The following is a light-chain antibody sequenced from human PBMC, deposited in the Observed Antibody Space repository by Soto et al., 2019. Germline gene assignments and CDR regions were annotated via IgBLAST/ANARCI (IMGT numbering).Light chain of an antibody. CDR3: QQYHHWPLT. V-gene: IGKV3-15*01. Sequence: EIVMTQSPVTLSLVPGERATVSCTASQTVTSFLAWYQQKPNQSPRLLIYGASTRATGIPARFSGSGSGTEFMLTISSLQSEDVALYFCQQYHHWPLTFGQGTKVEI. J-gene: IGKJ1*01. CDR2: GAS. CDR1: QTVTSF.